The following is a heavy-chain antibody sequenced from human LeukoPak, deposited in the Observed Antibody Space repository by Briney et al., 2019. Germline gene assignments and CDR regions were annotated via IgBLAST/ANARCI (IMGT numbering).Heavy chain of an antibody. CDR3: ARRYCSSTSCFSYYYYMDV. D-gene: IGHD2-2*01. CDR1: GFTFSSYA. CDR2: ISYDGSNK. Sequence: GGSLRLSCAASGFTFSSYAMHWVRQAPGKGLEWVAVISYDGSNKYYADSVKGRFTISRDNSKNTLYLQMSSLRAEDTAVYYCARRYCSSTSCFSYYYYMDVWGKGTTVTVSS. J-gene: IGHJ6*03. V-gene: IGHV3-30-3*01.